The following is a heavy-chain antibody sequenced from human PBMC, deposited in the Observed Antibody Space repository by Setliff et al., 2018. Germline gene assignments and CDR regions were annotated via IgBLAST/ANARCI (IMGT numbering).Heavy chain of an antibody. V-gene: IGHV4-4*07. J-gene: IGHJ6*03. CDR3: ARASSGWYSAYYYYMDV. CDR1: GGSISSDY. Sequence: PSETLSLTCVVSGGSISSDYWGWIRQPAGKGLEWIGRLSPSGNTNYSPSLKSRVTMSVDTSKNQFSLNLTSVTAADTAVYYCARASSGWYSAYYYYMDVWGKGTTVTVSS. CDR2: LSPSGNT. D-gene: IGHD6-19*01.